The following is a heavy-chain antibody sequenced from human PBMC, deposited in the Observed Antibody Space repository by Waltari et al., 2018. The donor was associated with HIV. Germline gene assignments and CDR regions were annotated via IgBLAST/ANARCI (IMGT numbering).Heavy chain of an antibody. Sequence: EVQLVESGGGLVQPGGSLRLSCVGSGFTISTYWMSWVRKAPGKGLEWLANVKQDGSDTYYADSVKGRFTIFRDDAENLIYLQMNSLRAGDTAVYYCVAEWWYAVPGYWGQGTLVTV. CDR1: GFTISTYW. V-gene: IGHV3-7*01. CDR2: VKQDGSDT. J-gene: IGHJ4*02. CDR3: VAEWWYAVPGY. D-gene: IGHD2-15*01.